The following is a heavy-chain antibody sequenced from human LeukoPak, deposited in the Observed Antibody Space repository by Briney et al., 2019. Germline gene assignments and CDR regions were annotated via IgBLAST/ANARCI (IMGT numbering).Heavy chain of an antibody. CDR3: ARAGYDFWSGYYTPIDY. V-gene: IGHV3-7*01. Sequence: PGGSLRLSCAASGFTFSSYWMSWVRQAPGKGLEWVANIKQDGGEKYYVDSVKGRFTISRDNAKNSLYLQMNSLRAEDTAVYYCARAGYDFWSGYYTPIDYWGQGTLVTVSS. CDR2: IKQDGGEK. J-gene: IGHJ4*02. CDR1: GFTFSSYW. D-gene: IGHD3-3*01.